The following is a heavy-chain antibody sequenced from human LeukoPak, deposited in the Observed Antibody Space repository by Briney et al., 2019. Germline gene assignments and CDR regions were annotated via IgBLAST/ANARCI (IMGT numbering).Heavy chain of an antibody. CDR3: ARADIAVAAPSDY. J-gene: IGHJ4*02. V-gene: IGHV1-69*02. CDR1: GGTFSSYT. CDR2: IIPILGIA. Sequence: ASVKVSCKASGGTFSSYTISWVRQAPGQGIEWMGRIIPILGIANYAQKFRGRVTITADKSTSTAYMELSSLRSEDTAVYYCARADIAVAAPSDYWGQGTLVTVSS. D-gene: IGHD6-19*01.